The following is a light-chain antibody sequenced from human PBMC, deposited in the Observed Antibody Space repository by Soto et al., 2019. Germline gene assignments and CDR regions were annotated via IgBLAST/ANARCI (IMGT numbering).Light chain of an antibody. CDR1: QSLLHSNGYNY. CDR3: MQALQTPLT. CDR2: LGS. V-gene: IGKV2-28*01. Sequence: DIVMTQSPLSLPVTPGEPASISCRSSQSLLHSNGYNYLDWYLQEPGQSPQLLIYLGSNRASGVPDRFSGSGSGTDFTLKLSRVEAEDVGVYYCMQALQTPLTFGQGTKVEIK. J-gene: IGKJ1*01.